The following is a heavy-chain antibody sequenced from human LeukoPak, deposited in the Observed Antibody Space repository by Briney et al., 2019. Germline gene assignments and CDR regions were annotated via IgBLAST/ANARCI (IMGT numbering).Heavy chain of an antibody. J-gene: IGHJ4*02. CDR1: GYTFTSHA. Sequence: ASVKVSCKASGYTFTSHAMNWVRQAPGQGLEWMGWININTGNPTYAQGFTGRFVFSLDTSVSTAYLQISSLKAEDTAVYYCARGRCSGGSCYSFVDYWGQGTLVTVSS. V-gene: IGHV7-4-1*02. D-gene: IGHD2-15*01. CDR2: ININTGNP. CDR3: ARGRCSGGSCYSFVDY.